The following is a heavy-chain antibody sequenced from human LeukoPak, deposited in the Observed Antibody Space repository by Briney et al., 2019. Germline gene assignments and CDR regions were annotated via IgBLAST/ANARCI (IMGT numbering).Heavy chain of an antibody. CDR3: ARGASSGWAHMDV. Sequence: GGSLRPSCTTSGFTFSSYWMYWARQAPGKGLVWVSRIISDASSTNYADSVKGRFTISRDNTKNTVYLQMNSLRVEDTAVYYCARGASSGWAHMDVWGKGTTVIISS. V-gene: IGHV3-74*01. CDR1: GFTFSSYW. CDR2: IISDASST. J-gene: IGHJ6*03. D-gene: IGHD6-19*01.